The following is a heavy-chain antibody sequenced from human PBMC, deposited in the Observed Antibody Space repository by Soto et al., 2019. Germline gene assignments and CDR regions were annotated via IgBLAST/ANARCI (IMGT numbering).Heavy chain of an antibody. J-gene: IGHJ4*02. Sequence: PSQTLSLPCSVSGGTSGGGGYYWSWIRQHPGKGLEWIGYIYYSGSTYYNTSLKSRVTISVDTSKNQFSLKLSSVTAADTDVYYCARVAYGAAAFDCAQGTLVTVYS. V-gene: IGHV4-31*03. CDR1: GGTSGGGGYY. CDR2: IYYSGST. D-gene: IGHD4-17*01. CDR3: ARVAYGAAAFD.